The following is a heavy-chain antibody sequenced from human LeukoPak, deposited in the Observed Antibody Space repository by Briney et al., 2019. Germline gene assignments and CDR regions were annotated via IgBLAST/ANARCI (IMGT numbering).Heavy chain of an antibody. CDR3: ARGGYSYGYSPSYYYYYMDV. CDR2: IYYSVTT. Sequence: SETLSLTCTVSGGSISSSDYYWGWIRQPPGKGLEWIGSIYYSVTTYYNPSLKSRVTISVDTSKNQFSLKLNSVTAADTAVYYCARGGYSYGYSPSYYYYYMDVWGKGTTVTVSS. V-gene: IGHV4-39*07. D-gene: IGHD5-18*01. J-gene: IGHJ6*03. CDR1: GGSISSSDYY.